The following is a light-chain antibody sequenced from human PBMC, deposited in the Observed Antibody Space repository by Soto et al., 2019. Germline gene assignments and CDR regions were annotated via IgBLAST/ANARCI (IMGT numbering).Light chain of an antibody. CDR3: QKCKSLPLT. CDR1: QSISSN. J-gene: IGKJ5*01. CDR2: GAS. Sequence: EIVMTQSPATLSVSPRERVTLSCRASQSISSNLAWYQQKPGQAPTLVIFGASTMAPGIPIRFSGSGSGTELTLTISSLQSADFAVYYCQKCKSLPLTFGQGTRLATK. V-gene: IGKV3-15*01.